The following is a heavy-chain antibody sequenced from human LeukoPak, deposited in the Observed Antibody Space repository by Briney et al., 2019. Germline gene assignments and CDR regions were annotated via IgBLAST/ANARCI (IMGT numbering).Heavy chain of an antibody. CDR1: GGSISSGSYY. V-gene: IGHV4-61*02. CDR2: IYTSGST. Sequence: KSSETLSLTCTVSGGSISSGSYYWSWIRQPAGKGLEWIGRIYTSGSTNYNPSLKSRVTISVDTSKNQFSLKLSSVTAADTAVYYCARDSLYYYHYMDVWGKGTTVTVSS. CDR3: ARDSLYYYHYMDV. J-gene: IGHJ6*03.